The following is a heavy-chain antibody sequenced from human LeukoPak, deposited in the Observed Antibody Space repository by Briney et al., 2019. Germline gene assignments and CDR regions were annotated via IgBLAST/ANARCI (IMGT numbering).Heavy chain of an antibody. D-gene: IGHD3-22*01. CDR3: ARGYYDSSGYYSPYYFDY. V-gene: IGHV3-64*02. CDR1: GFTFSSYA. Sequence: GGSLRLSCAASGFTFSSYAMHWVRQAPGKGLEYVSAISSNGGSTYYADSVKGRFTISRDNSKNTLYLQMGSLRAEDMAVYYCARGYYDSSGYYSPYYFDYWGQGTLVTVSS. CDR2: ISSNGGST. J-gene: IGHJ4*02.